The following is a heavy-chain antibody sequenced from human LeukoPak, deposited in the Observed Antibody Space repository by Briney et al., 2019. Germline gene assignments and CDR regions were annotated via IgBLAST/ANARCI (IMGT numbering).Heavy chain of an antibody. J-gene: IGHJ4*02. CDR3: GRELSGGNDY. Sequence: GGSLRLSRTVSGFIFSNYYMSWVRQAPGKGLEWISDISSSGSTIYYADSVKGRFTISRDNAKKSLYLQMSRLRAEDTAVYYCGRELSGGNDYWGEGTLVTVSS. CDR1: GFIFSNYY. D-gene: IGHD4-23*01. V-gene: IGHV3-11*04. CDR2: ISSSGSTI.